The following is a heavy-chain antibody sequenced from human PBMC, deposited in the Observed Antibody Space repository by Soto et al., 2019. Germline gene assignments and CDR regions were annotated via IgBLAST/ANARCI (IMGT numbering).Heavy chain of an antibody. CDR2: ISGSGGST. Sequence: EVQLLESGGGLVQPGGSLRLSCAASGFTFSSYAMSWVRQAPGKGLEWVSAISGSGGSTYYADSVKGRFTISRDNSKNTLDLQMNSLRAEDTAVYYCAKDLGYYDSSGGFDYWGQGTLVTVSS. V-gene: IGHV3-23*01. J-gene: IGHJ4*02. CDR3: AKDLGYYDSSGGFDY. CDR1: GFTFSSYA. D-gene: IGHD3-22*01.